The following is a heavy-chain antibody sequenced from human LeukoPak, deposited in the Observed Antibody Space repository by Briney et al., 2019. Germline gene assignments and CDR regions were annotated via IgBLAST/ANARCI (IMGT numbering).Heavy chain of an antibody. CDR1: GFTFSNFG. V-gene: IGHV3-30*03. D-gene: IGHD1-1*01. CDR3: ARNALPYAFDI. Sequence: GGSLRLSCAASGFTFSNFGMHWVRQAPGQGLEWVAVISYDGSNKYYADSVKGRFTISRDNAKNSLFLQMNSLRAEDTAVYYCARNALPYAFDIWGQGTMVTVSS. J-gene: IGHJ3*02. CDR2: ISYDGSNK.